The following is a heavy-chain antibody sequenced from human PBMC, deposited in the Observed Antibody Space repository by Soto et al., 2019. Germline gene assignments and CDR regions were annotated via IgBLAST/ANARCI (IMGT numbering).Heavy chain of an antibody. D-gene: IGHD4-17*01. J-gene: IGHJ1*01. Sequence: ASVKVSCKASGYTFTSYGISWVRQAPGQGLEWMGWISAYNGNTNYAQKLQGRVTMTTDASTSTAYMELGSLRSDDTAVYYCARDKAVTTAYFQHWGQGTLVTVSS. V-gene: IGHV1-18*04. CDR1: GYTFTSYG. CDR2: ISAYNGNT. CDR3: ARDKAVTTAYFQH.